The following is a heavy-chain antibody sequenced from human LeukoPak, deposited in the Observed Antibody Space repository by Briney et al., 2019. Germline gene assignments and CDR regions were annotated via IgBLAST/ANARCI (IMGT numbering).Heavy chain of an antibody. CDR2: IYYSGST. V-gene: IGHV4-61*05. J-gene: IGHJ2*01. CDR1: GGSISSSSYY. D-gene: IGHD6-19*01. CDR3: ARRTVSGPYWYFDL. Sequence: KPSETLSLTCTVSGGSISSSSYYWGWIRQPPGKGLEWIGYIYYSGSTNYNPSLKSRVTISVDTSKNQFSLKLSSVTAADTAVYYCARRTVSGPYWYFDLWGRGTLVTVSS.